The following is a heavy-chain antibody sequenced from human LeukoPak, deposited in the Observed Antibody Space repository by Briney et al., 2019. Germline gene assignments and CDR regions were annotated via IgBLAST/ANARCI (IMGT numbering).Heavy chain of an antibody. Sequence: GGSLRLSCAASGFTVSSNYMSWVRQAPGRGLEWVSVVYRGGSTYYADSVKGRFNISRDNSKKTLYLHMSSLRAEDTAVYYCARGSYYSSLYFDYWGQGTLVTVSS. D-gene: IGHD1-26*01. CDR1: GFTVSSNY. J-gene: IGHJ4*02. CDR2: VYRGGST. CDR3: ARGSYYSSLYFDY. V-gene: IGHV3-53*01.